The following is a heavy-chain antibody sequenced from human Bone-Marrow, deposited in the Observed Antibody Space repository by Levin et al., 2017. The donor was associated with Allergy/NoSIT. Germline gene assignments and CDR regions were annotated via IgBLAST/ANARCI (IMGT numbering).Heavy chain of an antibody. D-gene: IGHD3-10*01. CDR3: ARMVQGSDY. CDR1: GFTFSSYS. J-gene: IGHJ4*02. Sequence: KPGESLKISCAASGFTFSSYSMNWVRQAPGTGLEWVSSVSSSSSYIYYADSVKGRFTISRDNAKNSLYLQMNSLRAEDTAMYYCARMVQGSDYWGQGTLVTVSS. CDR2: VSSSSSYI. V-gene: IGHV3-21*01.